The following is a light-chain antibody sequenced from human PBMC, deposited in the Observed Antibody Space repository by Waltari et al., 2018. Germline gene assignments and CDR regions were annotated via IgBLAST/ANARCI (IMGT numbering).Light chain of an antibody. CDR1: QGVSSY. CDR2: DAS. J-gene: IGKJ5*01. V-gene: IGKV3-11*01. CDR3: QQRSNWPPIT. Sequence: EIVLTQSPATLSLSPGERATLSCRASQGVSSYLAWYQQKPGQAPRLLIYDASNRATGIPARCSGSGSGTDFTLTISSLEPEDFAVYYCQQRSNWPPITFGQGTRLEIK.